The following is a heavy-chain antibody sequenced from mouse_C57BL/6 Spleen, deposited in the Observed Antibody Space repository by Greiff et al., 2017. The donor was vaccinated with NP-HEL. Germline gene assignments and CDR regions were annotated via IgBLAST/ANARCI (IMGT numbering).Heavy chain of an antibody. J-gene: IGHJ2*01. V-gene: IGHV1-26*01. CDR2: INPNNGGT. D-gene: IGHD1-1*01. CDR3: ARLYYGSSPCYFDY. Sequence: EVQLQQSGPELVKPGASVKISCKASGYTFTDYYMNWVKQSHGKSLEWIGDINPNNGGTSYNQKFKGKATLTVDKSSSTAYMELRSLTSEDSAVYYCARLYYGSSPCYFDYWGQGTTLTVSS. CDR1: GYTFTDYY.